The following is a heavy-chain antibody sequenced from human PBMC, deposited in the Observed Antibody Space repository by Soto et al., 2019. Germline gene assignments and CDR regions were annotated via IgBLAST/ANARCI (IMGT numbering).Heavy chain of an antibody. CDR1: GGSISSYY. V-gene: IGHV4-59*01. D-gene: IGHD3-3*01. Sequence: PSETLSLTCTVSGGSISSYYWSWILQPPGKGLEWIGYIYYSGSTNYNPSLKSRVTISVDTSKNQFSLKLSSVTAADTAVYYCARATYDFWSGYLDYWGQGTLVTVSS. J-gene: IGHJ4*02. CDR3: ARATYDFWSGYLDY. CDR2: IYYSGST.